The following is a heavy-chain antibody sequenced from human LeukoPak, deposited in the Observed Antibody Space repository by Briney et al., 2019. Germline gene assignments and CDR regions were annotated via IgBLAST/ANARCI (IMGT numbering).Heavy chain of an antibody. D-gene: IGHD3-10*01. V-gene: IGHV4-61*01. J-gene: IGHJ4*02. Sequence: SETLSLTCTVSGASVSSGSYYWSWVRQPPGKGLEWIGYIYYSGSTNYNASLKSRVTVSVDMSKNQFSLKLSSVTAADTAVYYCARDRVSYGLGSQPAFDSWGQGTLVTVSS. CDR3: ARDRVSYGLGSQPAFDS. CDR1: GASVSSGSYY. CDR2: IYYSGST.